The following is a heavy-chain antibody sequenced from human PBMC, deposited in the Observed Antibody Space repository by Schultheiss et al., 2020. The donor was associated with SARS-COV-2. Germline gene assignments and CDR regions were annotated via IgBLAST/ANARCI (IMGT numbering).Heavy chain of an antibody. D-gene: IGHD6-13*01. V-gene: IGHV6-1*01. CDR2: TYYRSKWYN. J-gene: IGHJ6*02. Sequence: SQTLSLTCAISGDSVSSNSAAWNWIRQSPSRGLEWLGRTYYRSKWYNDYAVSVKSRITINPDTSKNQFSLQLNSVTPEDTAVYYCAREWGIAKGHYYYYYGMDVWGQGTTVTVSS. CDR3: AREWGIAKGHYYYYYGMDV. CDR1: GDSVSSNSAA.